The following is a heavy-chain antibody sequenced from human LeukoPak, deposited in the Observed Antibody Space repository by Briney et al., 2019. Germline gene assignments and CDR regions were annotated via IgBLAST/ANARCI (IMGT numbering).Heavy chain of an antibody. J-gene: IGHJ4*02. V-gene: IGHV3-48*02. CDR2: ITSSSNSI. CDR3: ARSRTVMVPFDC. Sequence: GGSLRLSCAVSGFTFSSYSMNWVRQAPGKGLEWVSYITSSSNSIYYADSVKGRFTISRDNAKNSLFLQMNGLRDEDTAVYYCARSRTVMVPFDCWGQGTLVTVSS. CDR1: GFTFSSYS. D-gene: IGHD5-18*01.